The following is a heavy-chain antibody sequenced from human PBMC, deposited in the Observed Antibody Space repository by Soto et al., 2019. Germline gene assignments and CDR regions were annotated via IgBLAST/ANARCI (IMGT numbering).Heavy chain of an antibody. V-gene: IGHV1-18*01. D-gene: IGHD3-10*01. CDR1: GYSFSSFG. CDR3: ARDGDGSGRHYEY. Sequence: QVQLVQSGAEVKKPGASVKVSCKASGYSFSSFGFNWVRQAPGQGLEWMGWISPSSGYTNYAQNLQGRVTMTTDTLTTTVYMELRSLRSDDTAVYYCARDGDGSGRHYEYWGQGTLVTVSS. CDR2: ISPSSGYT. J-gene: IGHJ4*02.